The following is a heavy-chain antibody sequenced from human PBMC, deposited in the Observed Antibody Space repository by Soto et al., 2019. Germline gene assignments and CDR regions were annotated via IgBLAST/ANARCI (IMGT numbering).Heavy chain of an antibody. CDR3: ARSSRDYGDYGDIDY. Sequence: SETLSLTCTVSGGSISSSSYYWGWIRQPPGKGLEWIGSIYYSGSTYYNPSLKSRVTISVDTSKNQFSLKLSSVTAADTAVYYCARSSRDYGDYGDIDYWGQGTLVTVSS. CDR2: IYYSGST. CDR1: GGSISSSSYY. D-gene: IGHD4-17*01. J-gene: IGHJ4*02. V-gene: IGHV4-39*01.